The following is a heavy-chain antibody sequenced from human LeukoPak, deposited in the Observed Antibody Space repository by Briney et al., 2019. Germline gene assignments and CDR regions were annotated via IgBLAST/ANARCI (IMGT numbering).Heavy chain of an antibody. CDR2: IYTSGST. CDR1: GGSISSYY. Sequence: SETLSLTCTVSGGSISSYYWSWIRQPAGKGLEWIGRIYTSGSTNYNPSLKSRVTISVDTSKNQFSLKLSSVTAADTAVYYCARGFAYGDTGSFDYWGQGTLVTVSS. CDR3: ARGFAYGDTGSFDY. V-gene: IGHV4-4*07. J-gene: IGHJ4*02. D-gene: IGHD4-17*01.